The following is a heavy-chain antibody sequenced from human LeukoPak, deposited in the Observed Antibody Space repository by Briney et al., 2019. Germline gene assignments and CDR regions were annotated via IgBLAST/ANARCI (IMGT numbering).Heavy chain of an antibody. CDR2: INHSGST. J-gene: IGHJ4*02. CDR3: ARLIAGKLTTVTTTYYFDY. V-gene: IGHV4-34*01. CDR1: SGSFSGYY. Sequence: SETLSLTCAVYSGSFSGYYWSWIRQPPGKGLEWIGEINHSGSTNYNPSLKSRVTISVDTSKNQFSLKLSSVTAADTAVYYCARLIAGKLTTVTTTYYFDYWGQGTLVTVSS. D-gene: IGHD4-17*01.